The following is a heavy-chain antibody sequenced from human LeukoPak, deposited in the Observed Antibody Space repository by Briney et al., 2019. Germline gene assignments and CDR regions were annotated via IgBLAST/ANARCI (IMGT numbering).Heavy chain of an antibody. Sequence: SETLSLTCAVYGGSFSGYYWSWIRQPPGKGLEWIGEINHSGSTNYNPSLKSRVTISVDTSKNQFSLKLSSVTAADTAVYYCARGAFKEWSHVSYYSYMDVWGKGTTVTVSS. D-gene: IGHD3-3*01. CDR3: ARGAFKEWSHVSYYSYMDV. V-gene: IGHV4-34*01. CDR2: INHSGST. CDR1: GGSFSGYY. J-gene: IGHJ6*03.